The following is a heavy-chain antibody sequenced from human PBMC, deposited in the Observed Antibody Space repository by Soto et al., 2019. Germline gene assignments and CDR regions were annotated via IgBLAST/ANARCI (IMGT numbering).Heavy chain of an antibody. J-gene: IGHJ6*02. D-gene: IGHD1-7*01. Sequence: ASVKVSCKVSGYTLTELSIHWVRQAPGKRPEWKGGFDPEDGKTIYAQKFQGRVTMTEDTSTDTAYMELSNLRSEDTAVYYCATETPPYPLNCNYRGPSGYYYNGMDVWGQETTVTVSS. V-gene: IGHV1-24*01. CDR2: FDPEDGKT. CDR3: ATETPPYPLNCNYRGPSGYYYNGMDV. CDR1: GYTLTELS.